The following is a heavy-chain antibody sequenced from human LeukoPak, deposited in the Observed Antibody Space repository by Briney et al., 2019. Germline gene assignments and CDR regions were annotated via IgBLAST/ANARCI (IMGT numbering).Heavy chain of an antibody. CDR2: INHSGST. J-gene: IGHJ4*02. CDR3: ARGDGITGTQGRLDY. D-gene: IGHD1-20*01. Sequence: PSETLSLTCAAYGGSFSGYYWSWIRQPPGKGLEWIGEINHSGSTNYNPSLKSRVTISVDTSKNQFSLKLSSVTAADTAVYYCARGDGITGTQGRLDYWGQGTLVTVSS. V-gene: IGHV4-34*01. CDR1: GGSFSGYY.